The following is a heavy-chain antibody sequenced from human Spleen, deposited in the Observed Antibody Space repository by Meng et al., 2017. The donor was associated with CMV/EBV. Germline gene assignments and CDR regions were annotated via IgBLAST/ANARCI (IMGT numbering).Heavy chain of an antibody. CDR1: GGTFSRFP. CDR3: ARDQYGTDVTTIFGVVMDV. D-gene: IGHD3-3*01. V-gene: IGHV1-69*05. J-gene: IGHJ6*02. Sequence: SVKVSCKASGGTFSRFPISWVRQAPGQGLEWMGGIIPIFGTANYAQKFQGRVTITTDESTSTAYMELSSLRSEDTAVYYCARDQYGTDVTTIFGVVMDVWGQGTTVTVSS. CDR2: IIPIFGTA.